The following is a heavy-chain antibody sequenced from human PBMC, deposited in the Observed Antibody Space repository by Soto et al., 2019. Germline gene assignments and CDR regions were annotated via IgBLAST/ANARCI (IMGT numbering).Heavy chain of an antibody. CDR2: IIPKLGSA. V-gene: IGHV1-69*13. D-gene: IGHD4-17*01. CDR3: APEGGGYSDGAGY. J-gene: IGHJ4*02. CDR1: GGGNLRDYR. Sequence: SVKVSCKASGGGNLRDYRTTWVRRAPGQGLEWMGGIIPKLGSANYAQKFQGRVTITADESTNSVYMELRSLRSDDTAVYYCAPEGGGYSDGAGYWGQGTLVTVSA.